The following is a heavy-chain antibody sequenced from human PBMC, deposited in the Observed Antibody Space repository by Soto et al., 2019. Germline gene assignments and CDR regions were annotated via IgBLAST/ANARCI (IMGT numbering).Heavy chain of an antibody. D-gene: IGHD6-6*01. Sequence: EVQLVESGGGLVKPGGSLRLSCAASGFTFNIAWMSWVRLAPGRGLEWVGQSKSKTDGGTTYYAAPVKGRFTISRDDSQNTLYLQMNSLKTEDTAMYSCTTESSGGMDVWGQGTTVTVSS. CDR3: TTESSGGMDV. J-gene: IGHJ6*02. CDR1: GFTFNIAW. V-gene: IGHV3-15*01. CDR2: SKSKTDGGTT.